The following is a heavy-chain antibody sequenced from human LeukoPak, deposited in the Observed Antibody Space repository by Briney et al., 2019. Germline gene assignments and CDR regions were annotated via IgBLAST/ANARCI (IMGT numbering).Heavy chain of an antibody. Sequence: SETLSLTCAVYGGSFSCYYCSWIRQPPGKGLEWIGEINDIGNTNYDPSLRSRVTISVDTSKNQFSLSLTSATAADTAVYFCARLGSVGYSNYQFIDIWGNGTTVTVSS. D-gene: IGHD3-10*01. CDR2: INDIGNT. J-gene: IGHJ6*03. CDR3: ARLGSVGYSNYQFIDI. V-gene: IGHV4-34*01. CDR1: GGSFSCYY.